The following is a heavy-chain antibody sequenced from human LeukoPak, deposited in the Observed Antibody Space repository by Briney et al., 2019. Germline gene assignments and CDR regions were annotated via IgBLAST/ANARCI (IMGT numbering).Heavy chain of an antibody. CDR1: GFTFSSYS. CDR2: ISSSSSYI. Sequence: GGSLRLSCAASGFTFSSYSMNWVRQAPGKGLEWVSSISSSSSYIYYADSVKGRFTISRDNAKNSLYLQMNSLRAEDTAVYYCAREISSSSFFDYWGQGTLVTVSS. D-gene: IGHD6-13*01. CDR3: AREISSSSFFDY. V-gene: IGHV3-21*01. J-gene: IGHJ4*02.